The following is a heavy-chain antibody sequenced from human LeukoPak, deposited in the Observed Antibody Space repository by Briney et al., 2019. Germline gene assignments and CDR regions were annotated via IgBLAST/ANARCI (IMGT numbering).Heavy chain of an antibody. J-gene: IGHJ4*02. CDR3: TRDGLRAEYYFDF. CDR2: IWSDGSNK. D-gene: IGHD6-6*01. V-gene: IGHV3-33*01. CDR1: GFSFGSYG. Sequence: GGSLRLSCAASGFSFGSYGMHWVRQAPGKGLEWVAVIWSDGSNKYYADSVEGRFTISRDNSKNALYLQMNSLRAEDTALYYCTRDGLRAEYYFDFWGQGTLVTVSS.